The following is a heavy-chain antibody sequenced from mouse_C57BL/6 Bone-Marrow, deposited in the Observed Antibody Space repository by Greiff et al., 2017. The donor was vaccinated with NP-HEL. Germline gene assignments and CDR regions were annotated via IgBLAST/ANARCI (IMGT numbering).Heavy chain of an antibody. CDR2: IDPSDSYT. J-gene: IGHJ1*03. D-gene: IGHD2-4*01. CDR1: GYTFTSYW. CDR3: ARDPSIYYDYDWYFDV. Sequence: QVQLQQPGAELVKPGASVKLSCKASGYTFTSYWMQWVKQRPGQGLEWIGEIDPSDSYTNYNQKFKGKATLTVDTSSSTAYMQLRSLTSEDSAVYYCARDPSIYYDYDWYFDVWGTGTTVTVSS. V-gene: IGHV1-50*01.